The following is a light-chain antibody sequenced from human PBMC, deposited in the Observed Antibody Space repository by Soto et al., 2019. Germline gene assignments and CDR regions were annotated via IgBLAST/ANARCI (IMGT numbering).Light chain of an antibody. CDR2: DAS. Sequence: EIVLTQSPATLSLSPGERATLSFSASQSVSSSLAWYQHKPGQAPRLLIYDASNRATGIPARFSGSGSGTDFTLTISSLEPEDFAVYYCQQRSNWITFGQGTRLEIK. CDR1: QSVSSS. V-gene: IGKV3-11*01. J-gene: IGKJ5*01. CDR3: QQRSNWIT.